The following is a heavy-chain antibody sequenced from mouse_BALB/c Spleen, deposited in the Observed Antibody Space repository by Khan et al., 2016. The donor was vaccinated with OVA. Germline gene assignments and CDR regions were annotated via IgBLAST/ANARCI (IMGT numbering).Heavy chain of an antibody. CDR3: ERGYGRSGVDY. V-gene: IGHV5-6-5*01. Sequence: EVELVESGGGLVKPGGPLKLSCAASGFTFSSYAMSWVRQTPEKRLEWVASIGSGGSTYYPDSVKGRFTISRDNARNILYLQMSSLRSEDTAMYYCERGYGRSGVDYGGQGTTLTVSS. CDR2: IGSGGST. CDR1: GFTFSSYA. D-gene: IGHD1-1*01. J-gene: IGHJ2*01.